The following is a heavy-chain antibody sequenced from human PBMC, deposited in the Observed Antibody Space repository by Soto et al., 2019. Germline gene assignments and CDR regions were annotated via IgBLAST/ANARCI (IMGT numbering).Heavy chain of an antibody. CDR3: ARVDRGTSTPVVDSFAL. CDR1: GGPISDHY. CDR2: INHRGST. J-gene: IGHJ3*01. V-gene: IGHV4-34*01. D-gene: IGHD2-2*01. Sequence: QMQLQQWGAGLLKPSETLSLTCAVYGGPISDHYWSWIRQAPGAGLEWMGEINHRGSTHDSPTLKTRVTISVDASKSQISLYLSAVTAEDTAMYYCARVDRGTSTPVVDSFALWGQWTMVTVSS.